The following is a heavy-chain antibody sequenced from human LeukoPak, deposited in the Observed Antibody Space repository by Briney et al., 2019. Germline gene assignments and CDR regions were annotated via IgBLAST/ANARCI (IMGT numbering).Heavy chain of an antibody. D-gene: IGHD3-16*01. J-gene: IGHJ6*02. V-gene: IGHV3-23*01. Sequence: GGSLRLSCVGSGFTSIAYALTWARQAPGKGLEWVSGISGGGVTTYYADSVKGRFTISRDNSKNTLHLQMDSLRADDTAIYYCARNQQLGGHSYYYYGMDVWGQGTTVTVSS. CDR1: GFTSIAYA. CDR3: ARNQQLGGHSYYYYGMDV. CDR2: ISGGGVTT.